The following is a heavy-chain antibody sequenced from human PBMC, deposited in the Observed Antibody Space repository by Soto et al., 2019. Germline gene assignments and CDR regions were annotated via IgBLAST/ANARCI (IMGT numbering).Heavy chain of an antibody. V-gene: IGHV3-23*01. CDR1: GFTFSSYA. CDR2: ISGSVGSP. J-gene: IGHJ4*02. Sequence: EVQLLESGGGLVQPGGSLRRSCAASGFTFSSYAMSWVRQAPGKGLEWVSAISGSVGSPYYADSVKGRFTISRDNTKYTLYLQWNSLRAADTAVYYCAKEVRVGYTIPLDYWGQGTLVTFSA. CDR3: AKEVRVGYTIPLDY. D-gene: IGHD1-26*01.